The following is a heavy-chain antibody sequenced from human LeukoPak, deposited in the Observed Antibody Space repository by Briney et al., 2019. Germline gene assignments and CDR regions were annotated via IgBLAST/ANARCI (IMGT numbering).Heavy chain of an antibody. CDR1: GGSISSSSYY. V-gene: IGHV4-39*07. D-gene: IGHD3-10*01. CDR3: ARDRYGSGSPSFDY. Sequence: SETLSLTCTVSGGSISSSSYYWGWIRQPPGKGLEWIGSIYYSGSTYYNPSLKSRVTISVDTSKNQFSLKLSSVTAADTAVYYCARDRYGSGSPSFDYWGQGTLVTVSS. CDR2: IYYSGST. J-gene: IGHJ4*02.